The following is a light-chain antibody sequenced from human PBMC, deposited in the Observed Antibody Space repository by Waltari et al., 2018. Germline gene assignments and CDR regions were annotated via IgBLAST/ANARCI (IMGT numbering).Light chain of an antibody. V-gene: IGKV2-28*01. CDR1: QRLLHRNGNNY. CDR3: MQSLQTLWT. J-gene: IGKJ1*01. Sequence: DIVVTQSPLSLPVTPGEPASISCRSSQRLLHRNGNNYLDWYLQKPGQSQQLLIYLGSNRASGVPDRFSGSGSGTDFTLRISRVEAEDVGVYYCMQSLQTLWTFGQGTKVEIK. CDR2: LGS.